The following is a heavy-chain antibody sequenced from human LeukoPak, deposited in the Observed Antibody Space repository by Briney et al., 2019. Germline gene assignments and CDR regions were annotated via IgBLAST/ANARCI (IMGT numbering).Heavy chain of an antibody. D-gene: IGHD3-22*01. CDR1: GGSISSYY. J-gene: IGHJ4*02. CDR2: IQSSGRT. V-gene: IGHV4-4*07. CDR3: ARATYYYDSSGYYLYYFDY. Sequence: SETLSLTCTVSGGSISSYYWSWIRQPAGKGLEWIGRIQSSGRTNYNPSLKSRVTISVDTSKNQFSLKLSSVTAADTAVYYCARATYYYDSSGYYLYYFDYWGQGTLVTVSS.